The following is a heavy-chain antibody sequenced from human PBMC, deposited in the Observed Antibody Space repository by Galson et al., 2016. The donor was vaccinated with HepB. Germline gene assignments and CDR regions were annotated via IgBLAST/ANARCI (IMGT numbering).Heavy chain of an antibody. J-gene: IGHJ5*02. CDR1: ISSGDYH. Sequence: ISSGDYHWSWLRQLPGKGLEWIGCIQNSGSTYYNPSVKSRLIISVDTSKNQFSLELSSVTAADTAVYYCARGLNIIGPWGQGTLVTVSS. V-gene: IGHV4-31*02. CDR2: IQNSGST. CDR3: ARGLNIIGP. D-gene: IGHD2/OR15-2a*01.